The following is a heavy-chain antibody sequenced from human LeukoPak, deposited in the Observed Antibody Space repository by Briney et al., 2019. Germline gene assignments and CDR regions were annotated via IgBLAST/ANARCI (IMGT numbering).Heavy chain of an antibody. CDR1: GFTFSNAW. D-gene: IGHD3-9*01. CDR3: TTAPSYYDILTGRPVDY. CDR2: IESKTDGGTT. V-gene: IGHV3-15*04. J-gene: IGHJ4*02. Sequence: GGSLRLSCAASGFTFSNAWMSWVRQAPGKGLEWVGRIESKTDGGTTDYAAPVKGRFTISRDASKNTLYLQMNSPKTEDTAVYYCTTAPSYYDILTGRPVDYWGQGTLVTVSS.